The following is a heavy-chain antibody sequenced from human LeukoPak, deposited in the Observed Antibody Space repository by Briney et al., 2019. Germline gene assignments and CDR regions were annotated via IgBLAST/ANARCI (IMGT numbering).Heavy chain of an antibody. J-gene: IGHJ4*02. CDR1: GYSFTSYW. Sequence: PGESLKISRKGSGYSFTSYWIGWVRQMPGKGLEWIGIIYPGDSDTSFSPSFQGQVTISVDKSISTAYLQWSSLRASDTAMYYCARRIAAADNYFDYWGQGPLVTVSP. CDR3: ARRIAAADNYFDY. D-gene: IGHD6-13*01. V-gene: IGHV5-51*01. CDR2: IYPGDSDT.